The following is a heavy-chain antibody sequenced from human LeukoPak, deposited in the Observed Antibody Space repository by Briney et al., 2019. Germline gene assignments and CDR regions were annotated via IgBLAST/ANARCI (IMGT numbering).Heavy chain of an antibody. CDR2: INLNSGGT. Sequence: ASVKVSCKASGYTFTGYYMHWVRQAPGQGLEWRGWINLNSGGTKYAQKFQGRVTMTRDTSITTAYMELSRLRSDDTAMYYCARHSGYGDYDDFDYWGQGTLVTVSS. CDR1: GYTFTGYY. D-gene: IGHD4-17*01. J-gene: IGHJ4*02. CDR3: ARHSGYGDYDDFDY. V-gene: IGHV1-2*02.